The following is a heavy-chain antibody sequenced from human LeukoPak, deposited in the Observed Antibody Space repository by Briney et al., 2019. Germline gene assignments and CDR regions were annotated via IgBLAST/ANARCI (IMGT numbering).Heavy chain of an antibody. CDR1: GFTFSSYS. V-gene: IGHV3-21*01. CDR3: ARVSFGAWNFDY. CDR2: ISRGKNI. D-gene: IGHD1-1*01. J-gene: IGHJ4*02. Sequence: GGSLRLSCAASGFTFSSYSMNWVRQAPGKGLEWVSSISRGKNIYYADSVKGRFTISRDNAKSSLNLQMNSLRAEDTAIYYCARVSFGAWNFDYWGQGTLVTVSS.